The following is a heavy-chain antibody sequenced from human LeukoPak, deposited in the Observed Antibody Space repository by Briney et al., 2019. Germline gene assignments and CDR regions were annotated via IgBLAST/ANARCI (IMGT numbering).Heavy chain of an antibody. Sequence: SETLSLTCTVSGGSISSYYWSWIRQPPGKGLEWIGYIYTSGSTNYNPSLKSRVTTSVDTSKNQFSLKLSSVTAADTAVYYCARRGYSYGYLGYYYYMDVWGKGTTVTVSS. J-gene: IGHJ6*03. D-gene: IGHD5-18*01. CDR2: IYTSGST. CDR3: ARRGYSYGYLGYYYYMDV. V-gene: IGHV4-4*09. CDR1: GGSISSYY.